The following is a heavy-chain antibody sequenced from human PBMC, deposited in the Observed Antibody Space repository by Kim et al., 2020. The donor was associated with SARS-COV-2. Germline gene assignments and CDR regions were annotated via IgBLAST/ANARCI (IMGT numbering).Heavy chain of an antibody. V-gene: IGHV1-8*01. J-gene: IGHJ4*02. D-gene: IGHD3-9*01. Sequence: ASVKVSCKASGYTFTSYDINWVRQATGQRLEWMGWMNTNSGNTGYAQKFQDRVTMTRNTSISTAYMELSSLRSEDTAVYYCARRKLGRYFDWLSEPNYGDSSYFNYWGQGTLVTVSS. CDR2: MNTNSGNT. CDR1: GYTFTSYD. CDR3: ARRKLGRYFDWLSEPNYGDSSYFNY.